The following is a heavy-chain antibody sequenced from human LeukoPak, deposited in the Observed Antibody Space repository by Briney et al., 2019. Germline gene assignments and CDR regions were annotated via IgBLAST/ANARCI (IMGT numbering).Heavy chain of an antibody. V-gene: IGHV1-2*02. CDR3: ARGDLYNCNYSWFDP. J-gene: IGHJ5*02. CDR2: INPNSGGT. CDR1: GYTFTGYY. Sequence: ASVKVSCKASGYTFTGYYVHWVRQAPGQGLEWMGWINPNSGGTNYAQKFQGRVTMTRDTSISTAYMELSRLRSDDTAVYYCARGDLYNCNYSWFDPWGQGTLVTVSS. D-gene: IGHD1-7*01.